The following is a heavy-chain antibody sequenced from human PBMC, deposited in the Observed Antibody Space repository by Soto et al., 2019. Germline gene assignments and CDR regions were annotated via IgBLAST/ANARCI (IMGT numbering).Heavy chain of an antibody. CDR1: GGSISSSSYY. V-gene: IGHV4-39*01. Sequence: QLQLQESGPGLVKPSETLSLTCTVSGGSISSSSYYWGWIRQPPGKGLEWIGSIYYSGSTYYNPSLKSRVTISVATSKNQFSLKLRSVTAADTAVYYCARQRMYYDSSGYRPYYYYGMDVWGQGTTVTVSS. CDR3: ARQRMYYDSSGYRPYYYYGMDV. J-gene: IGHJ6*02. CDR2: IYYSGST. D-gene: IGHD3-22*01.